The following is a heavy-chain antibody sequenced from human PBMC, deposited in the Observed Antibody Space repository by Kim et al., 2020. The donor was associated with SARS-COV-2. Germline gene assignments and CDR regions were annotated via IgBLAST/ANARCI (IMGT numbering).Heavy chain of an antibody. CDR2: TSYDGNNK. Sequence: GGSLRLSCAASGFIFSSYAMHWVRQAPGKGLEWVAVTSYDGNNKNYADSVKGRFTISRDNSKNTLYLQMNSLRPEDTALYYCARDLSFGVSFIPGGFDYWGQGTLVTVSS. D-gene: IGHD3-3*01. CDR1: GFIFSSYA. CDR3: ARDLSFGVSFIPGGFDY. J-gene: IGHJ4*02. V-gene: IGHV3-30-3*01.